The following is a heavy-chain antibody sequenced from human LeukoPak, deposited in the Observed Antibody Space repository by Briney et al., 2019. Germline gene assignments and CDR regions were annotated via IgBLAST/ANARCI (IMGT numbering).Heavy chain of an antibody. CDR1: GYTFTGYY. Sequence: ASVKVSCKASGYTFTGYYMQWVRQAPGQGLEWMGRINPNSGGTDYAQNFQGRVTMTRDTSISTVYMELSSLKSNDTAVYYCARVTAMAYYYYYMDVWGKGTTVTVSS. CDR3: ARVTAMAYYYYYMDV. J-gene: IGHJ6*03. CDR2: INPNSGGT. D-gene: IGHD5-18*01. V-gene: IGHV1-2*06.